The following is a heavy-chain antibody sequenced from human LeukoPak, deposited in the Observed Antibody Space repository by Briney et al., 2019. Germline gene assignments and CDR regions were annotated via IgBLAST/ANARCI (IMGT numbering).Heavy chain of an antibody. CDR1: GGSFSGYY. CDR3: ASSTPIYGSGSPH. V-gene: IGHV4-34*01. Sequence: TSETLSLTCAVYGGSFSGYYWSWIRQPPGKGLEWIGSIYHSGSTYYNPSLKSRVTISVDTSKDQFSLKLSSVTAADTAVYYCASSTPIYGSGSPHWGQGTLVTVSS. J-gene: IGHJ4*02. D-gene: IGHD3-10*01. CDR2: IYHSGST.